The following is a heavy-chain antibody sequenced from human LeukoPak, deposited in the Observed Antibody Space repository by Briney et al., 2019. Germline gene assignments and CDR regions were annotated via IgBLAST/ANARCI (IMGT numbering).Heavy chain of an antibody. CDR3: ARGSCSGGSCYSVLDWFDP. CDR1: GYTFTSYG. D-gene: IGHD2-15*01. Sequence: APVKVSCKASGYTFTSYGISWVRQAPGQGLEWMGWISAYNGNTNYAQKLQGRVTMTTDTSTSTAYMELRSLRSDDTAVYYCARGSCSGGSCYSVLDWFDPWGQGTLVTASS. J-gene: IGHJ5*02. V-gene: IGHV1-18*01. CDR2: ISAYNGNT.